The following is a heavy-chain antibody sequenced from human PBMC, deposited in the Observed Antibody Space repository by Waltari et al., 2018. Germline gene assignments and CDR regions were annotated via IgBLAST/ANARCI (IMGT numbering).Heavy chain of an antibody. CDR2: ITGNDNT. CDR1: GYTFFASP. D-gene: IGHD3-10*01. J-gene: IGHJ4*02. CDR3: ASGRERSYGSANYYQLDY. V-gene: IGHV1-3*01. Sequence: QVQLVQSGAEMKKPGASVTLSCTASGYTFFASPIHWVRQAPGQRLEWMGWITGNDNTKYSQRFQGRVTITRDRSASTTYMDLSTLRSEDTAVYYCASGRERSYGSANYYQLDYWGQGTLVTVSS.